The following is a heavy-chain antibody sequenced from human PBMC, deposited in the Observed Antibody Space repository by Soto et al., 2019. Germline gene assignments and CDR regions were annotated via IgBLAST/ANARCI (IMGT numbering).Heavy chain of an antibody. CDR1: GAFISSGAFY. V-gene: IGHV4-39*07. CDR2: LSHSGRN. J-gene: IGHJ4*02. CDR3: GRGDFPAVVDY. D-gene: IGHD6-6*01. Sequence: QLQMQESGPGLLKPSETLSLTCSVSGAFISSGAFYWGWFRQPPGKGMEWIGRLSHSGRNFYTASLRSRVEISVETRQFSLRLTSVSAADTAIYYCGRGDFPAVVDYWVRGSLVTVSS.